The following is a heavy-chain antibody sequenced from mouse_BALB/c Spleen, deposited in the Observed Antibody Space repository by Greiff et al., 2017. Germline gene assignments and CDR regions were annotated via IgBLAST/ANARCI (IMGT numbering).Heavy chain of an antibody. V-gene: IGHV1-5*01. CDR1: GYSFTSYW. D-gene: IGHD2-3*01. J-gene: IGHJ3*01. CDR3: THIYDGYSWFAY. Sequence: EVQRVESGTVLARPGASVKMSCKASGYSFTSYWMHWVKQRPGQGLEWIGAIYPGNSDTSYNQKFKGKAKLTAVTSASTAYMELSSLTNEDSAVYYCTHIYDGYSWFAYWGQGTLVTVSA. CDR2: IYPGNSDT.